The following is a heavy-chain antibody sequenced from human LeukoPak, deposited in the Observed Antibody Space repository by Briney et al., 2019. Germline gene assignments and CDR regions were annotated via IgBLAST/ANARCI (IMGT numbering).Heavy chain of an antibody. D-gene: IGHD3-22*01. V-gene: IGHV3-23*01. CDR3: AKDLTSDSSGFSDAFDI. CDR1: GFTFSSYA. Sequence: TGGSLRLSCAASGFTFSSYAMSWVRKAPGKGLEWVSAISGSGGSTYYADSVKGRFTISRDNSKNTLYLQMNSPRAEDTAVYYCAKDLTSDSSGFSDAFDIWGQGTMVTVSS. CDR2: ISGSGGST. J-gene: IGHJ3*02.